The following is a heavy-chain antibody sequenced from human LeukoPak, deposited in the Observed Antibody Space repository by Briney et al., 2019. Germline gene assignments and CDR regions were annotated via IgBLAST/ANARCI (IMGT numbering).Heavy chain of an antibody. CDR1: GYSFTSYW. J-gene: IGHJ6*03. V-gene: IGHV5-51*01. Sequence: GESLKISCKGSGYSFTSYWIGWVRQMPGKGLEWMGIIYPGDSDTGYSPSFQGQVTISADKSISTAYLQWSSLKASDTAMYYCARHGAAAARRSNYYMDVWGKGTTVTVSS. CDR2: IYPGDSDT. D-gene: IGHD6-13*01. CDR3: ARHGAAAARRSNYYMDV.